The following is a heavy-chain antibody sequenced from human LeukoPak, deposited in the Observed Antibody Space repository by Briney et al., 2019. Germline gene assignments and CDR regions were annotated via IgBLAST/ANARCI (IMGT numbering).Heavy chain of an antibody. J-gene: IGHJ4*02. V-gene: IGHV3-33*08. CDR3: AGAMVTTTDY. CDR2: IWYDGSNK. Sequence: GGSLRLSCAASGFTFSTYSMNWVRQAPGKGLEWVAVIWYDGSNKYYADSVKGRFTISRDNSKNTLYLQMNSLRAEDTAVYYCAGAMVTTTDYWGQGTLVTVSS. CDR1: GFTFSTYS. D-gene: IGHD5-18*01.